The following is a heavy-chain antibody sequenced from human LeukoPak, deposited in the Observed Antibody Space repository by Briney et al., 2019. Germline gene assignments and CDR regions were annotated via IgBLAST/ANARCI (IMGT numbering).Heavy chain of an antibody. CDR3: ARDGGRSGYDFVYRPVNKYFDY. D-gene: IGHD5-12*01. V-gene: IGHV3-53*05. Sequence: DSVKGRFTIPRDNSKNTLYLQLNSLRTEDTAVYYCARDGGRSGYDFVYRPVNKYFDYWGQGTLVTVSS. J-gene: IGHJ4*02.